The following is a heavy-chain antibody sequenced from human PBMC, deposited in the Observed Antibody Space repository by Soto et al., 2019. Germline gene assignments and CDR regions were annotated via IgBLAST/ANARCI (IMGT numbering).Heavy chain of an antibody. CDR2: IVVGSGNT. CDR1: GFTFTSSA. Sequence: QMQLVQSGPEVKKPGTSVKVSCKASGFTFTSSAVQWVRQARGQRLEWIGWIVVGSGNTNYAQKFQERGTITRDMSTSTAYMELSILRSEDTAVYYCAAAFPATYYYYYGMDVWGQGTTVTVSS. J-gene: IGHJ6*02. V-gene: IGHV1-58*01. D-gene: IGHD2-2*01. CDR3: AAAFPATYYYYYGMDV.